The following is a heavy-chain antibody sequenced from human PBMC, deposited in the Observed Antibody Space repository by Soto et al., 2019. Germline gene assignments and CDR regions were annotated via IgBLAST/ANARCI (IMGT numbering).Heavy chain of an antibody. CDR2: INTDGTNS. D-gene: IGHD1-1*01. Sequence: GALRLSCAASGLTFNRYWMHWVRHAPGKGLVWVSHINTDGTNSNYADSVKGRFTISRDNAKSTLFLQMNSLRAEDTAVYYCAKFGMATTKRSPPYYIDYWGQGALVTVSS. V-gene: IGHV3-74*01. J-gene: IGHJ4*02. CDR1: GLTFNRYW. CDR3: AKFGMATTKRSPPYYIDY.